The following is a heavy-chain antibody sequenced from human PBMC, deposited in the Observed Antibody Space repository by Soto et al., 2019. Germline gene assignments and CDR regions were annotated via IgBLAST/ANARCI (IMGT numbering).Heavy chain of an antibody. CDR3: AKDAFVGSYSHYYGMAV. CDR1: GVSCSEYG. CDR2: ISYDGSKK. V-gene: IGHV3-30*18. D-gene: IGHD1-26*01. J-gene: IGHJ6*02. Sequence: GGLLRLSCAAAGVSCSEYGMHWVRQAPGKGLEWVAVISYDGSKKYYAESVKGRFTISRDKFKNTLYLQMNSLRAEDTAVYYCAKDAFVGSYSHYYGMAVWGHGTTVTVSS.